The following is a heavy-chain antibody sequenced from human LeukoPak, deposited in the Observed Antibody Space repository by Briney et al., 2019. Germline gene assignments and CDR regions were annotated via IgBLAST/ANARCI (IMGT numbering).Heavy chain of an antibody. Sequence: GASVKVSCKASGYTFTGYYIHWVRQAPVQGLEWMGRINPNNGGTNYAQKFQGRVTMTRDMSMSTAYMELSRLRSVDTAVYYCAGEDNSSGYRPFDIWGQGTMVTVPS. CDR1: GYTFTGYY. V-gene: IGHV1-2*06. CDR3: AGEDNSSGYRPFDI. D-gene: IGHD3-22*01. J-gene: IGHJ3*02. CDR2: INPNNGGT.